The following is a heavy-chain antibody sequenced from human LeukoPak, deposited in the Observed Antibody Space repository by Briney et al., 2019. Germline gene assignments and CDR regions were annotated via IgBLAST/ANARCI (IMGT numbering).Heavy chain of an antibody. CDR3: ARINCSSTSCYFDY. J-gene: IGHJ4*02. V-gene: IGHV4-39*01. CDR1: GGSISSSSYY. CDR2: IYYSGST. Sequence: SETLSLTCTVSGGSISSSSYYWGWIRQPPGKGLEWIGSIYYSGSTYYNPSLKSRVTISVDTSKNQFSLKLSSVTAADTAVYYCARINCSSTSCYFDYWGQGTLVTVSS. D-gene: IGHD2-2*01.